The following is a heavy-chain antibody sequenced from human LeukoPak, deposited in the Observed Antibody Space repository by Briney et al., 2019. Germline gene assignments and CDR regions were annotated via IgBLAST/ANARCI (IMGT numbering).Heavy chain of an antibody. CDR2: IYYSGST. J-gene: IGHJ3*02. D-gene: IGHD6-19*01. CDR3: ASSGSGWYLAFDI. CDR1: GGSISSSSYY. Sequence: SETLSLTCTVSGGSISSSSYYWGWIRQPPGKGLEWIGSIYYSGSTYYNPSLKSRVTISVDKSKNQFSLKLSSVTAADTAVYYCASSGSGWYLAFDIWGQGTMVTVSS. V-gene: IGHV4-39*07.